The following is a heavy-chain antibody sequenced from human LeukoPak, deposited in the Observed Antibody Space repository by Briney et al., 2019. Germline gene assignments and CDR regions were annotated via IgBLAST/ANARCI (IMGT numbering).Heavy chain of an antibody. J-gene: IGHJ4*02. CDR1: GLSFIELS. D-gene: IGHD3-9*01. CDR3: ARGRYFDWLHLPH. Sequence: ALVKVSCKVSGLSFIELSFHWVRQAPGKGLEWMGWISAYNGNTNYAQKLQGRVTMTTDTSTSTAYMELRSLRSDDTAVYYCARGRYFDWLHLPHWGQGTLVTVSS. V-gene: IGHV1-18*01. CDR2: ISAYNGNT.